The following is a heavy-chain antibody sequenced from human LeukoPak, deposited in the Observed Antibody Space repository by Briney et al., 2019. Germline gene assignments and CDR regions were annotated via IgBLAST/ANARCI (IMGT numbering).Heavy chain of an antibody. CDR2: IKQDGSEK. Sequence: PGGSLRLSCAASGFTFSSYRMSWVRQAPGKGLEWVANIKQDGSEKYYVDSVKGRFTISRDNAKNSLYLQMNSLRAEDTAVYYCARGFYGDYLDYWGQGTLVTVSS. V-gene: IGHV3-7*01. J-gene: IGHJ4*02. D-gene: IGHD4-17*01. CDR3: ARGFYGDYLDY. CDR1: GFTFSSYR.